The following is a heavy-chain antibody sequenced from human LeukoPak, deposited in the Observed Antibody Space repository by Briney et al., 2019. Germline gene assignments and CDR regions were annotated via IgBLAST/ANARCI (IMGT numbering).Heavy chain of an antibody. Sequence: SETLSLTCTVSGYSITTGYYWSWIRQPPGKGLEWIGSIYHSGSTFYNPSLKSRVTISVDTSKNQFSLKLSSVTAADTAVYYCARDPRSRKGPYYFDLWGRGTLVTVSS. CDR1: GYSITTGYY. CDR3: ARDPRSRKGPYYFDL. D-gene: IGHD6-6*01. J-gene: IGHJ2*01. CDR2: IYHSGST. V-gene: IGHV4-38-2*02.